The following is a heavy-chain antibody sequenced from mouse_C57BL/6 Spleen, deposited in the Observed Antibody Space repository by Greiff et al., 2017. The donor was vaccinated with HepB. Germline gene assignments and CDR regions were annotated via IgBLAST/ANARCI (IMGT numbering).Heavy chain of an antibody. D-gene: IGHD1-1*01. Sequence: EVNVVESEGGLVQPGSSMKLSCTASGFTFSDYYMAWVRQVPEKGLEWVANINYDGSSTYYLDSLKSRFIISRDNAKNILYLQMRSLTSEDAATYYCARERTTVVADWYFDVWGTGTTVTVSS. CDR2: INYDGSST. V-gene: IGHV5-16*01. J-gene: IGHJ1*03. CDR3: ARERTTVVADWYFDV. CDR1: GFTFSDYY.